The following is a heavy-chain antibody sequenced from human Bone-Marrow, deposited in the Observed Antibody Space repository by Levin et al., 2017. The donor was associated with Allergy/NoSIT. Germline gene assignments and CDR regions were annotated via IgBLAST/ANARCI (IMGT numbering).Heavy chain of an antibody. CDR2: VYHSGST. CDR3: ATTMVQGDKFDY. J-gene: IGHJ4*02. D-gene: IGHD3-10*01. V-gene: IGHV4-59*01. CDR1: GGSISAYY. Sequence: SETLSLTCTVSGGSISAYYWSWVRLPPGKGLEWVGHVYHSGSTNYNPSLKSRVTISADVSSNQFSLQLRSVTAADTAIYYCATTMVQGDKFDYWGQGTLVTVSS.